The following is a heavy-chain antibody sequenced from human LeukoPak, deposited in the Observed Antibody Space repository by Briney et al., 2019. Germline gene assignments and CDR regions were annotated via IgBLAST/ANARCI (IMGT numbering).Heavy chain of an antibody. CDR1: GFTVSSNY. CDR3: ARVPHYYDSSGLDY. D-gene: IGHD3-22*01. J-gene: IGHJ4*02. V-gene: IGHV3-66*01. CDR2: IYSGGST. Sequence: GGSLRLSCAASGFTVSSNYMSWVRQAPGKGLEWVSVIYSGGSTYYADSVKGRFTISRDNSKNTLYLQMNSLRAEDTAVYYCARVPHYYDSSGLDYWGQGTLVTVSS.